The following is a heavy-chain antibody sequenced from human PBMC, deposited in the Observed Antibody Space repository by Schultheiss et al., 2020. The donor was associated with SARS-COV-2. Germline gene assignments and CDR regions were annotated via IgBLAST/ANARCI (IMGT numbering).Heavy chain of an antibody. V-gene: IGHV1-18*01. D-gene: IGHD3-10*01. CDR3: ARDSPPGVRGVNEERRFDP. J-gene: IGHJ5*02. CDR1: GYTFTSYG. CDR2: ISAYNGNT. Sequence: ASVKVSCKASGYTFTSYGISWVRQAPGQGLEWMGWISAYNGNTNYAQKFQGRVTMTRNTSISTAYMELSSLRSEDTAVYYCARDSPPGVRGVNEERRFDPWGQGTLVTVSS.